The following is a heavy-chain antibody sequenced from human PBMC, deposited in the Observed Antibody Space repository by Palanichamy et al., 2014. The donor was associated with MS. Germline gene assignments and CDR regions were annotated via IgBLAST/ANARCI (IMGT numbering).Heavy chain of an antibody. Sequence: EVQLVESGGGVLQPGGSLRLSCVASGFTFSSYWMHWVRQASGKGLVWVSRIDSDGNNIQYAGSVKGRFTISRDNAKNTLYLQMNSLRVEDTAVYYCARVLAGGCMDVWGQGTTVTISS. J-gene: IGHJ6*02. CDR3: ARVLAGGCMDV. V-gene: IGHV3-74*03. CDR1: GFTFSSYW. D-gene: IGHD6-13*01. CDR2: IDSDGNNI.